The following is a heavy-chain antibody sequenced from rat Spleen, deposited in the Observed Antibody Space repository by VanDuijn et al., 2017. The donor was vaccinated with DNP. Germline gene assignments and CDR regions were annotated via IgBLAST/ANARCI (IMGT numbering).Heavy chain of an antibody. J-gene: IGHJ4*01. D-gene: IGHD5-1*01. Sequence: EVQLVESGGGFVQPGKSLKLSCAASGFTFSNFDMAWVRQAPTKGLALVASISPSGGNTYYRDSVKGRFSVSRDNAESILYLQMDSLRSEDTATYYCARVQLGYYALDAWGQGTSVTVSS. CDR2: ISPSGGNT. CDR3: ARVQLGYYALDA. V-gene: IGHV5-25*01. CDR1: GFTFSNFD.